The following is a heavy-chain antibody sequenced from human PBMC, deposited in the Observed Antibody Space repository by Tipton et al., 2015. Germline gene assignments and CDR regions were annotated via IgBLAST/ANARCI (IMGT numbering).Heavy chain of an antibody. CDR1: AYSITSDYY. J-gene: IGHJ6*02. Sequence: TLSLTCAVSAYSITSDYYWGWIRQPPGKGLEWIGSISHSGNTYYNPSLKSRITISLNTSKNQFSLKMSSVTAADTAVYFCARGLEHGMDVWGQGTTVTVS. CDR3: ARGLEHGMDV. CDR2: ISHSGNT. V-gene: IGHV4-38-2*01. D-gene: IGHD3-16*01.